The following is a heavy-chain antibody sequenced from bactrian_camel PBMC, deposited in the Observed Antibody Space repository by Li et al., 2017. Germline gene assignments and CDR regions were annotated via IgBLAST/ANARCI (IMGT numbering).Heavy chain of an antibody. CDR2: ITMTSE. V-gene: IGHV3S53*01. CDR3: AAGQNDGPWRPLQASSYNS. D-gene: IGHD3*01. J-gene: IGHJ4*01. CDR1: GDRGRGIY. Sequence: QVQLVESGGGSVRTGGSLRLSCVASGDRGRGIYMGWFRHVPGQEREGVAGITMTSEQRIAGSVQGRFSISMDNTKRTWYLQMNNLKPEDTAMYYCAAGQNDGPWRPLQASSYNSWGQGTQVTVS.